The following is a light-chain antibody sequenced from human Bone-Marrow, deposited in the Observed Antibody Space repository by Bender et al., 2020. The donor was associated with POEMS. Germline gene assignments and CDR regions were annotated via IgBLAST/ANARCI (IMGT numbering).Light chain of an antibody. CDR1: KLGDKY. Sequence: SYELTQPPSVSVSPGQTASITCSGDKLGDKYDSWYQQKPGQSPILVIHQDTKRPSGLPERFSGSNSGNTATLTISGTQPMDEADYYCQVWDSTTDHVLFGGGTKLTVL. CDR3: QVWDSTTDHVL. J-gene: IGLJ2*01. CDR2: QDT. V-gene: IGLV3-1*01.